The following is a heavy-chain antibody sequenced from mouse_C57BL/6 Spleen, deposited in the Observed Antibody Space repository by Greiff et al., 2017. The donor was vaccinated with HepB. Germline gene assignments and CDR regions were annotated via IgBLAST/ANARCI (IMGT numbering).Heavy chain of an antibody. CDR1: GFSLTSYG. CDR3: ARRGVITTVVAPFAY. Sequence: QVQLQQSGPGLVAPSQSLSITCTVSGFSLTSYGVDWVRQSPGKGLEWLGVIWGVGSTNYNSALKSRLSISKDNSKSQVFLKMNSLQTDDTAMYYCARRGVITTVVAPFAYWGQGTLVTVSA. J-gene: IGHJ3*01. D-gene: IGHD1-1*01. CDR2: IWGVGST. V-gene: IGHV2-6*01.